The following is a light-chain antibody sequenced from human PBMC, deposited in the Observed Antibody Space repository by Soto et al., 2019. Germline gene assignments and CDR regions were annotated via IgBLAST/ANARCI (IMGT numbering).Light chain of an antibody. V-gene: IGKV1-39*01. CDR1: QSISSY. Sequence: DIQMTQSPSSLFASVGDRVTITCRASQSISSYLNWYQQKPGKAPKLLIYGASSLQSGVPSRFSGSGSGTDFTLTISSLQPEDFATYYCQESYSTPFTFGGGTKVEIK. J-gene: IGKJ4*01. CDR2: GAS. CDR3: QESYSTPFT.